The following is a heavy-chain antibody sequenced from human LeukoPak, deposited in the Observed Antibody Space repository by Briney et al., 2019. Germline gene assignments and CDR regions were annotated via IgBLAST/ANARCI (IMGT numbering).Heavy chain of an antibody. CDR1: GFTFSNYG. D-gene: IGHD6-19*01. Sequence: GGSLRLSCAASGFTFSNYGMHWVRQAPVKGLERLAFIRSDGSNEYYADSVKGRFTISRGNSRNTLYLQMNSLRVDDTAIYYCAKDRSPGALAGTWAENWGQGTLVTVSS. V-gene: IGHV3-30*02. CDR2: IRSDGSNE. J-gene: IGHJ4*02. CDR3: AKDRSPGALAGTWAEN.